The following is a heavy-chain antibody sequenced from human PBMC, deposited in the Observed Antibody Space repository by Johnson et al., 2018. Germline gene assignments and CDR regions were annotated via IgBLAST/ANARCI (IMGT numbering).Heavy chain of an antibody. V-gene: IGHV3-49*03. CDR2: IKSKAYGGKT. CDR3: TGPPWYHFDSGAYLAASEI. D-gene: IGHD3-22*01. CDR1: GFTFGYYA. J-gene: IGHJ3*02. Sequence: EVQLVESGGGLVQPGRSLRLSCTASGFTFGYYAMSWSRQAPGKGLEWVGFIKSKAYGGKTDYATSVKGRFTISRADSKSTPYLQMNSLKTEATAGYYCTGPPWYHFDSGAYLAASEIWGQGTMVTVAS.